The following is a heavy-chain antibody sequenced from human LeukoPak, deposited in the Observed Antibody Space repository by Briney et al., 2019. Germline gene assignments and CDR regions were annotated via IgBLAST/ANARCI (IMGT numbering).Heavy chain of an antibody. V-gene: IGHV3-33*06. CDR3: AKGGCSSTSCYGEVYYYYMDV. CDR2: IWYDGSNK. CDR1: GFTFSSYG. D-gene: IGHD2-2*01. J-gene: IGHJ6*03. Sequence: GGSLRLSCAASGFTFSSYGMHWVRQAPGKGLEWGAVIWYDGSNKYYADSVKGRFTISRDNSKNTLYLQMNSLRAEDTAVYYCAKGGCSSTSCYGEVYYYYMDVWGKGTTVTVSS.